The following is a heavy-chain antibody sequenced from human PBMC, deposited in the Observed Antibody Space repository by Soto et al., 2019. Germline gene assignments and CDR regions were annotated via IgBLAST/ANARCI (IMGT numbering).Heavy chain of an antibody. J-gene: IGHJ6*02. D-gene: IGHD2-15*01. V-gene: IGHV3-30*18. CDR3: ANPAAHYFFDVDV. CDR1: GFSFSTYG. Sequence: GGSLRLSCAASGFSFSTYGMHWVRQAPGKGLEWVAVISHDGSTQYYADSVKGRFTISRDNSKNTLYLQMNSLRPEDTAVYYCANPAAHYFFDVDVWGQGTTVTVSS. CDR2: ISHDGSTQ.